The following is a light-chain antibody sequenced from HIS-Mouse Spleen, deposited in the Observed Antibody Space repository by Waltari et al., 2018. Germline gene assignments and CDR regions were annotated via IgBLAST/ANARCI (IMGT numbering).Light chain of an antibody. J-gene: IGLJ3*02. Sequence: QSVLTHPPSASGTPGQRVTISCSGSSSHIGSNYVYWYQHPPGTAPKLLIYGNNQRPSGVPDRFSGSKSGTSASLAIGGLRSEDEADYYCAAWDDSLSGPVFGGGTKLTVL. V-gene: IGLV1-47*01. CDR3: AAWDDSLSGPV. CDR2: GNN. CDR1: SSHIGSNY.